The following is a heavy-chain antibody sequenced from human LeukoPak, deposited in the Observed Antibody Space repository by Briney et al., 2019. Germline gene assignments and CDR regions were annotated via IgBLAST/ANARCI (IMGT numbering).Heavy chain of an antibody. Sequence: GASVKVSCKASGYTFTNYGISWVRQAPGQGLEWMGWISGYNGNTKYAQKFQGRVTMTRDMSTSTVYMELSSLRSEDTAVYYCARGGEGGYNSASDYFDYWGQGTLVTVSS. V-gene: IGHV1-18*01. CDR2: ISGYNGNT. CDR3: ARGGEGGYNSASDYFDY. J-gene: IGHJ4*02. D-gene: IGHD5-24*01. CDR1: GYTFTNYG.